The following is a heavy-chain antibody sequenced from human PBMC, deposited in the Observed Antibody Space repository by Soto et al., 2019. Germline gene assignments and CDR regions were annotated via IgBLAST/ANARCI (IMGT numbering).Heavy chain of an antibody. J-gene: IGHJ4*02. V-gene: IGHV3-74*01. CDR2: IDHDGPT. CDR1: GFTFSNYW. CDR3: VRDSHGDY. Sequence: EVQLVESGGGLVQPGGSLRLSRAGSGFTFSNYWMHWVRQAPGKGLEWVSRIDHDGPTDYADSVRGRFTISRDNAENTLYLQMTSLRPEDTAVYYCVRDSHGDYWGQGTLVTVSS.